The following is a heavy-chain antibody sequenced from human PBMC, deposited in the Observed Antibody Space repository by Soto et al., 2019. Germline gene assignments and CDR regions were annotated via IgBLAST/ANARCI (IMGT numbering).Heavy chain of an antibody. CDR1: GFTVSSNY. CDR2: IFPGGST. D-gene: IGHD3-3*01. CDR3: ARDKRDLRFLEWSYYFDY. Sequence: GGSLRLSCAASGFTVSSNYMNWVSKAPGKGLEWVSVIFPGGSTYYADSVKGRFTISRDNSKNTLYLQMNSLRAEDTAVYYCARDKRDLRFLEWSYYFDYWGQGTLVTVSS. V-gene: IGHV3-53*05. J-gene: IGHJ4*02.